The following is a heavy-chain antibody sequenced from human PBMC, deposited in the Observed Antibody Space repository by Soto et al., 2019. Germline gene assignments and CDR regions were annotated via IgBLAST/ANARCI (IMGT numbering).Heavy chain of an antibody. V-gene: IGHV3-72*01. Sequence: PGGSLRLSCAASGLTFSDRYMDWVRQAPGKGLEWVGRIRTQTNSYTTEHAASVKGRFIISRDDSTNSLYLQMSSLKTEDTAVYYCTTVTTVDFYSDYRDQGTLVTVS. J-gene: IGHJ4*02. CDR1: GLTFSDRY. CDR2: IRTQTNSYTT. D-gene: IGHD4-17*01. CDR3: TTVTTVDFYSDY.